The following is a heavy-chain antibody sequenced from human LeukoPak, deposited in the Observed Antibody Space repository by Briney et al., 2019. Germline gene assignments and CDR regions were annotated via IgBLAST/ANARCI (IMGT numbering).Heavy chain of an antibody. J-gene: IGHJ4*02. V-gene: IGHV3-7*01. Sequence: GGSLRLSCAASGFTFSRYWMSWVRQVPRKGLEWVANIKQDGSDKYYGDSVKGRFTISRDSAKNSLYLQMNSLRDEDTAVYYCARDRDSGDYTAAPGDYWGQGTLVTVSS. CDR2: IKQDGSDK. CDR1: GFTFSRYW. CDR3: ARDRDSGDYTAAPGDY. D-gene: IGHD4-17*01.